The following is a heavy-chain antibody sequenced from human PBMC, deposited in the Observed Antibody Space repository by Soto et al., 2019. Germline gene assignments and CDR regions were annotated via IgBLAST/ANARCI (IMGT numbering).Heavy chain of an antibody. CDR1: GGSFSGYY. V-gene: IGHV4-34*01. Sequence: ETLSLTCAVYGGSFSGYYWSWIRQPPGKGLEWIGEINHSGSTNYNPSLKSRVTISVDTSKNQFSLKLSSVTAADTAVYYCARAKGYCSSTSGYIYYCYYGMDVWGQGTTVTVSS. J-gene: IGHJ6*02. D-gene: IGHD2-2*01. CDR3: ARAKGYCSSTSGYIYYCYYGMDV. CDR2: INHSGST.